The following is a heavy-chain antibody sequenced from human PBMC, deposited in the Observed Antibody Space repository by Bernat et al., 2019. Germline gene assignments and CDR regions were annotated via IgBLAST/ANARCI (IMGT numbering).Heavy chain of an antibody. CDR3: ARGRPSYGDYNY. Sequence: VQLVESGGGVVQPGRSLRLSCAASGFTFSSSYMSWVRQAPGKGLEWVSVIYNDGATRYADSVKGRFTIFRDNSKNTLFLQMDSLRGEDTAIYYCARGRPSYGDYNYWGQGTVVTVSS. CDR2: IYNDGAT. J-gene: IGHJ4*02. V-gene: IGHV3-66*01. D-gene: IGHD4-17*01. CDR1: GFTFSSSY.